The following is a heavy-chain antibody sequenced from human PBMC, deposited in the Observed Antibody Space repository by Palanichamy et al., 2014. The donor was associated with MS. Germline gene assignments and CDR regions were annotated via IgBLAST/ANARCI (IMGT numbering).Heavy chain of an antibody. CDR3: TRTFDS. J-gene: IGHJ4*02. CDR1: GFTFSSYS. Sequence: EVRLVESGGGLVQPGGSLRLSCAASGFTFSSYSMNWVRQAPGKGLEWVSYISVTGRSNSETIYYADSVKGRFAISRDDAKNSLYLQMSSLRGEDTAIYYCTRTFDSWGQGTLVTVSS. V-gene: IGHV3-48*03. CDR2: ISVTGRSNSETI.